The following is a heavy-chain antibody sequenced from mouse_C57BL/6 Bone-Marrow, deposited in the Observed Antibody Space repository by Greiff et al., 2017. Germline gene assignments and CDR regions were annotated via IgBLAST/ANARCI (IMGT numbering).Heavy chain of an antibody. J-gene: IGHJ4*01. CDR2: INPNNGGT. Sequence: EVKLQESGPELVKPGASVKMSCKASGYTFTDYNMHWVKQSHGKSLEWIGYINPNNGGTSYNQKFKGKATLTVNKSSSTAYMERRSLTSEDSAVYYCARLEGLRQGYYYAMDYWGQGTSVTVSS. CDR3: ARLEGLRQGYYYAMDY. CDR1: GYTFTDYN. V-gene: IGHV1-22*01. D-gene: IGHD2-4*01.